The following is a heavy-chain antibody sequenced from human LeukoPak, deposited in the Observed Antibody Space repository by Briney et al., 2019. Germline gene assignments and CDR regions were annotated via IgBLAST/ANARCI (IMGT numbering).Heavy chain of an antibody. Sequence: SVKVSCKASGYTFTSYGISWVRQAPGQGLEWMGRIIPILGIANYAQKFQGRVTITADKSTSTAYMELSSLRSEDTAVYYCARDGNYDSTPRDYWGQGTLVTVSS. V-gene: IGHV1-69*04. D-gene: IGHD3-22*01. CDR1: GYTFTSYG. CDR2: IIPILGIA. CDR3: ARDGNYDSTPRDY. J-gene: IGHJ4*02.